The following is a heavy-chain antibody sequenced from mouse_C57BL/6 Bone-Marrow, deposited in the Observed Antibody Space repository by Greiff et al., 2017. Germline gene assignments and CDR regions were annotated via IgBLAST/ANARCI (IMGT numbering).Heavy chain of an antibody. J-gene: IGHJ2*01. V-gene: IGHV1-26*01. D-gene: IGHD1-1*01. Sequence: VQLQQSGPELVKPGASVKISCKASGYTFTDYYMNWVKQSHGKSLEWIGDINPNNGGTSYNQKFKGKATLTVDKSSSTAYMELRSLTSEDSAVYYCARSITTVVAKCDYWGQGTTLTVSS. CDR1: GYTFTDYY. CDR2: INPNNGGT. CDR3: ARSITTVVAKCDY.